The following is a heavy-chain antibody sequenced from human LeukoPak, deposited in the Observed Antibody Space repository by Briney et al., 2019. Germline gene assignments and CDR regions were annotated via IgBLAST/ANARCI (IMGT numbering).Heavy chain of an antibody. CDR1: GYTFTSYG. D-gene: IGHD3-22*01. V-gene: IGHV1-18*01. Sequence: ASVKVSCKASGYTFTSYGISWVRQAPGQGLEWMGWISAYNGNTNYAQKLQGRVTMTTDTSTSTAYMELRSLRSDDTAVYYCARGVDYYDSSGYYYAFFDYWGQGTLVTVSS. CDR3: ARGVDYYDSSGYYYAFFDY. CDR2: ISAYNGNT. J-gene: IGHJ4*02.